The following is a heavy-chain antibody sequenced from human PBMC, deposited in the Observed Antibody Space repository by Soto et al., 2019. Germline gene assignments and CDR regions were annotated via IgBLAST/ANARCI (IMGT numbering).Heavy chain of an antibody. CDR2: SNSDESST. CDR1: GFTFSSYW. CDR3: ARRGWLPRSLDY. J-gene: IGHJ4*02. V-gene: IGHV3-74*01. D-gene: IGHD5-12*01. Sequence: GGSLRLSCAASGFTFSSYWMHWVRQAPGKGLVWVSRSNSDESSTSYADSVKGRFTISRDNAKNTLYLQMNSLRAEDTAVYYCARRGWLPRSLDYWGQGTLVTVSS.